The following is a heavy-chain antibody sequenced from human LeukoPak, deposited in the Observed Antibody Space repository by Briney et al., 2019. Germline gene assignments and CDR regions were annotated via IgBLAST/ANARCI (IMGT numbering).Heavy chain of an antibody. V-gene: IGHV1-69*13. CDR2: IIPIFDTA. D-gene: IGHD3-3*01. J-gene: IGHJ6*03. CDR1: GYTFTSYG. CDR3: ARDGYKYDFWSGSHYYYMDV. Sequence: SVKVSCKASGYTFTSYGISWVRQAPGQGLEWMGGIIPIFDTANYAQKFQGRVTITADESTSTAYMELSSLRSEDTAVYYCARDGYKYDFWSGSHYYYMDVWGKGTTVTVSS.